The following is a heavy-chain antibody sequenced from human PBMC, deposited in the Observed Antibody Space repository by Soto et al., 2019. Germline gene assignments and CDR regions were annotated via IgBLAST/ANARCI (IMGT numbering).Heavy chain of an antibody. CDR3: ARGCGGNCYSAPPSDY. Sequence: PGGSLRLSCAASGFTFSTYGMHWVRQAPGKGLEWVAVIWFDGNNKYYADSVKGRFTISRDNSANTLYLEMNSLEAEDTAVYYCARGCGGNCYSAPPSDYWGQGILVTVSS. V-gene: IGHV3-33*01. J-gene: IGHJ4*02. D-gene: IGHD2-21*02. CDR1: GFTFSTYG. CDR2: IWFDGNNK.